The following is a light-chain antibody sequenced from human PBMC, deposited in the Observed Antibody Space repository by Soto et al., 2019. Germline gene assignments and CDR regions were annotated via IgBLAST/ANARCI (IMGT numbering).Light chain of an antibody. CDR1: RSDVGSYNY. J-gene: IGLJ1*01. CDR3: SSYAGSTYLAV. CDR2: EVS. Sequence: QSALTQPPSASGSPGQSVTISCTGTRSDVGSYNYVSWYQQHPGKAPKLMIYEVSKRPSGVPDRFSGCKSGNTASLTVSGLQAEDEADYYCSSYAGSTYLAVFGTGTKVTVL. V-gene: IGLV2-8*01.